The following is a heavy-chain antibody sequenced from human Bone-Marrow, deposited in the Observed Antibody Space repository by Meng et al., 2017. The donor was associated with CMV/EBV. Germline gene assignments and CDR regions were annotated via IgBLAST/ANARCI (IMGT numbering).Heavy chain of an antibody. D-gene: IGHD1-26*01. CDR2: IDWDDDK. Sequence: SGPTLVKPTQTLTLTCTFSGFSLSTSGMRVSWIRQPPGKALEWLARIDWDDDKFYSTSLKTRLTISKDTSKNQVVLTMTNMDPVDTATYYCARIRSYYGPFDYWGQGTLVTVSS. J-gene: IGHJ4*02. V-gene: IGHV2-70D*14. CDR3: ARIRSYYGPFDY. CDR1: GFSLSTSGMR.